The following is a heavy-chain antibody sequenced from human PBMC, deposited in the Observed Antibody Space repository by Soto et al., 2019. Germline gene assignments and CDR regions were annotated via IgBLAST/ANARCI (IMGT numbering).Heavy chain of an antibody. CDR2: IRSKANNYAT. Sequence: GGSLRLSCATSGFTFSASAMHWVRQVSGKGLEWIARIRSKANNYATTYAPSVKGRFTISRDDSENTVYLQMNSLKTEDTAIYYCTKQIYGGNSWGQGTLVTVSS. CDR3: TKQIYGGNS. CDR1: GFTFSASA. V-gene: IGHV3-73*01. D-gene: IGHD2-21*02. J-gene: IGHJ4*02.